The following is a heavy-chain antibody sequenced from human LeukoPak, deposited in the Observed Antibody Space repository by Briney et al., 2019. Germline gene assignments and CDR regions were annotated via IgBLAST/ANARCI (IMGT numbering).Heavy chain of an antibody. Sequence: ASVKVSCKASGGTFSSYAISWVRQAPGQGLEWMGRIIPILGIANYAQKFQGRVTITADKSTSTAYMELSSLRSEDTAVYYCARAGGPSYYYYGMDVWGQGTTVTVSS. J-gene: IGHJ6*02. V-gene: IGHV1-69*04. CDR1: GGTFSSYA. CDR3: ARAGGPSYYYYGMDV. CDR2: IIPILGIA.